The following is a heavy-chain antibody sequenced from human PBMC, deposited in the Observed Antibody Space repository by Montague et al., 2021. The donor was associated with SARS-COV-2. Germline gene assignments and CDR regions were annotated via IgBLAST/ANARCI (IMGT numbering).Heavy chain of an antibody. V-gene: IGHV4-59*02. CDR3: AREHEGSDLFDL. J-gene: IGHJ3*01. Sequence: SETLSLTCTVSGASVTSDSWGWIRQTPGKGLEWIAYIYITGIIDYHPSLRSRTTIAMDTSKNQLSLKLTSVTAADTAIYFCAREHEGSDLFDLWGQGTMVTVSS. D-gene: IGHD2-21*01. CDR2: IYITGII. CDR1: GASVTSDS.